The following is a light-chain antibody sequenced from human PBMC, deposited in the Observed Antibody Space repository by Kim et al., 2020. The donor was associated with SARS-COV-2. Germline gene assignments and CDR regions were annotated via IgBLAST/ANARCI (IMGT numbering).Light chain of an antibody. J-gene: IGLJ2*01. CDR1: NSNIGNNDH. CDR2: GVS. Sequence: QSITISFIVSNSNIGNNDHVSWYQQFPGKVPHLFMYGVSTRPSGMSSRFSGSKSGNTASLTISGLLTEDEATYFCCSCTESRMLVFGGGTQLTVL. V-gene: IGLV2-23*02. CDR3: CSCTESRMLV.